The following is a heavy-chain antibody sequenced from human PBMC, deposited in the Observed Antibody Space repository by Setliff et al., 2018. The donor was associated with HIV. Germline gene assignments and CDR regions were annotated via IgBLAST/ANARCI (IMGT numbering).Heavy chain of an antibody. J-gene: IGHJ2*01. V-gene: IGHV3-23*01. D-gene: IGHD5-12*01. CDR1: GFPFSNYA. CDR2: ISSGGGT. Sequence: GGPLRLSCAASGFPFSNYAMSWVRQAPGKGLEWVSAISSGGGTYYADSVKGRFTISRDNSKNTLYLQINSLRAEDTAVYYCARDRDTTIWYFDLWGRGTLVTVS. CDR3: ARDRDTTIWYFDL.